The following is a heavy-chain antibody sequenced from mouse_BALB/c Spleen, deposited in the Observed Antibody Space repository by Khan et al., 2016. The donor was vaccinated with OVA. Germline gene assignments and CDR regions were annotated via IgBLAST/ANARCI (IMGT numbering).Heavy chain of an antibody. V-gene: IGHV14-3*02. Sequence: VQLQQSGAELVKPGASVKLSCSASGFNIKDTYIHWVKQRPEQGLEWIGRIDPPNDDSKYGPKFQDKATLSADTSSNTVYLQLSSLTSEDSAVYSCDTLYGNPFAYWGQGTLVSVSA. CDR1: GFNIKDTY. D-gene: IGHD2-1*01. CDR2: IDPPNDDS. J-gene: IGHJ3*01. CDR3: DTLYGNPFAY.